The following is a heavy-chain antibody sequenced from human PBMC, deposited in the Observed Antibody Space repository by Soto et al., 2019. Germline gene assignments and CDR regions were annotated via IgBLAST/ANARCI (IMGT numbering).Heavy chain of an antibody. CDR3: ARDKFAD. D-gene: IGHD2-21*01. J-gene: IGHJ4*02. CDR2: ISGSGIST. CDR1: GHTFSSSA. V-gene: IGHV3-23*01. Sequence: EVQLLESGGGLVQPVGYLRLSCAASGHTFSSSAMYWVRQAPGKGLEWVSGISGSGISTYYADSVKGRFTISRDNSKNTLYLQMNSLRAEDTSVSYCARDKFADWGQGTLVTVSS.